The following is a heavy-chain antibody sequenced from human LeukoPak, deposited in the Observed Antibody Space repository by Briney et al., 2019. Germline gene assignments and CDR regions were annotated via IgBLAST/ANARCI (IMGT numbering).Heavy chain of an antibody. V-gene: IGHV1-8*02. CDR1: GYTFTGYY. CDR3: ARGSWAAAGTAQAY. Sequence: ASVKVSCRASGYTFTGYYMHWVRQAPGQGLEWMGWMNPNSGNTGYAQKFQGRVTMTRNTSISTAYMELSSLRSEDTAVYYCARGSWAAAGTAQAYWGQGTLVTVSS. CDR2: MNPNSGNT. J-gene: IGHJ4*02. D-gene: IGHD6-13*01.